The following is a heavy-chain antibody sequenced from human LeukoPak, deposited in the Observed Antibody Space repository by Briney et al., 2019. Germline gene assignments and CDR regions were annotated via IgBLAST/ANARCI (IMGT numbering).Heavy chain of an antibody. D-gene: IGHD3-3*01. Sequence: PSETLSLTCTVSGGSISSYYWSWIRQPPGKGLEWIGYIYYSGSTNYNPSLKSPVTISVDTSENQFSLKLSSVTAADTAVYYCARTTIFGVVIRFDYWGQGTLVTVSS. CDR3: ARTTIFGVVIRFDY. J-gene: IGHJ4*02. V-gene: IGHV4-59*08. CDR2: IYYSGST. CDR1: GGSISSYY.